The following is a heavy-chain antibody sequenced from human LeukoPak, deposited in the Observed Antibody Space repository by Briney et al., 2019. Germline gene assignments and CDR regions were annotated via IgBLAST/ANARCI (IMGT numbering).Heavy chain of an antibody. J-gene: IGHJ4*02. CDR3: ARHGRVGITNFDY. CDR2: IYSSGHT. Sequence: SETLSLTCTVSGGSISSYYWSWIRQPPGKGLEWIGYIYSSGHTDYNPSLKSRLAMSVDTSKNQFSLRLSSVTAADTAVYYCARHGRVGITNFDYWGQGTLVTASS. D-gene: IGHD1-26*01. CDR1: GGSISSYY. V-gene: IGHV4-59*08.